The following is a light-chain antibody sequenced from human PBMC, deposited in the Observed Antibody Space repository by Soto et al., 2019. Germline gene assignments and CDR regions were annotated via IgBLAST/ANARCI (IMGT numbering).Light chain of an antibody. Sequence: QLVLTQSPSASASLGASVKLTCILCSRQRSYAIAWHQQQPQKGPRFLMKVNSDGSHNKGDGIPDRFSGSSSGAERYLTFSSLQSEDEADYYCQTWGTGFVVFGGGTKVTVL. V-gene: IGLV4-69*01. J-gene: IGLJ2*01. CDR1: SRQRSYA. CDR3: QTWGTGFVV. CDR2: VNSDGSH.